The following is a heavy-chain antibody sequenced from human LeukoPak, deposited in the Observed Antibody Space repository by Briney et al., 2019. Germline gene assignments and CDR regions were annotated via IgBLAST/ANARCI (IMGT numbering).Heavy chain of an antibody. J-gene: IGHJ6*04. D-gene: IGHD2/OR15-2a*01. V-gene: IGHV3-23*01. CDR1: GFTFGSYA. CDR2: ISGSGGST. CDR3: AKIFYWDV. Sequence: PGGSLRLSCAASGFTFGSYAMRWVRQAPGKGLEWVSAISGSGGSTYYADSVKGRFTISRDNSKNSLYLQMNSLRTEDTALYYCAKIFYWDVWGKGTTVTVSS.